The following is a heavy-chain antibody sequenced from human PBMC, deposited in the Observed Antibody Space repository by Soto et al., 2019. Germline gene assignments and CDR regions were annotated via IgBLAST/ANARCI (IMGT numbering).Heavy chain of an antibody. CDR1: GFTFSSYA. CDR3: ARFVDTAMVYYYYYGMDV. J-gene: IGHJ6*02. CDR2: ISYDGSNK. Sequence: SLRLSCAASGFTFSSYAMHWVRQAPGKGLEWVAVISYDGSNKYYADSVKGRFTISRDNSKNTLYLQMNSLRAEDTAVYYCARFVDTAMVYYYYYGMDVWGQGTTVTVSS. D-gene: IGHD5-18*01. V-gene: IGHV3-30-3*01.